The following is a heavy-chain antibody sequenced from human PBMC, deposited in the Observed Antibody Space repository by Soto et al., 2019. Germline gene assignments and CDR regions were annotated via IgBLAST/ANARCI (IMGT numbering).Heavy chain of an antibody. D-gene: IGHD2-21*01. V-gene: IGHV1-3*01. CDR1: GYTFTSYA. CDR3: ARDLAYGIPDY. Sequence: QVQLVQSGAEVKKPGASVKVSCKASGYTFTSYAMHWVRQAPGQRLEWMGWINAGNGNTKYSQNFQGRVTLTRDTSASTAYMELSSLRSEDTAVYYCARDLAYGIPDYWGQGTLVTVSS. J-gene: IGHJ4*02. CDR2: INAGNGNT.